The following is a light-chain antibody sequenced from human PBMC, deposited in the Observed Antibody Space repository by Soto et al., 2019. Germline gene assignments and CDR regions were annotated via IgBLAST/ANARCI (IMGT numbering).Light chain of an antibody. CDR2: AAS. CDR1: ESVSTN. J-gene: IGKJ5*01. CDR3: PQRYNWPLP. V-gene: IGKV3-15*01. Sequence: EIGMTQSPATLSLAPGERVTLSCRASESVSTNLAWYQQKAGQAPRLLIYAASTRATGIPARFSGSGSGTDFTLTISSLDSEDFAIYYCPQRYNWPLPFDQGTRLEIK.